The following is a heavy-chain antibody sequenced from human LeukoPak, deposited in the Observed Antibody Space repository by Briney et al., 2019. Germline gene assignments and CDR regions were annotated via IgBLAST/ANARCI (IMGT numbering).Heavy chain of an antibody. J-gene: IGHJ6*02. CDR1: GGSISSYY. D-gene: IGHD2-2*01. CDR2: IYYSGST. Sequence: PSETLSLTCTVSGGSISSYYWSWIRQPPGKGLEWIGYIYYSGSTNYNPSLKSRVTISVDTSKNQFSLKLSSVTAADTAVYYCARCRKVGYCSSTSCYYYYYGMDVWGQGTRVTLSS. V-gene: IGHV4-59*01. CDR3: ARCRKVGYCSSTSCYYYYYGMDV.